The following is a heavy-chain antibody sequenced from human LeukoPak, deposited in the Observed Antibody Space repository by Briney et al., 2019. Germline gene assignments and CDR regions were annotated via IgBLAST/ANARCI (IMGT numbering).Heavy chain of an antibody. D-gene: IGHD6-13*01. CDR1: GGSFSGYY. J-gene: IGHJ4*02. CDR3: ARGYSSSWYPNHDY. CDR2: INHSGST. V-gene: IGHV4-34*01. Sequence: KPSETLSLTCAVYGGSFSGYYWSWIRQPPGKGLEWIGEINHSGSTNYNPSLKSRVTISVDTSKNQFSLKLSPVTAADTAVYYCARGYSSSWYPNHDYWGQGTLVTVSS.